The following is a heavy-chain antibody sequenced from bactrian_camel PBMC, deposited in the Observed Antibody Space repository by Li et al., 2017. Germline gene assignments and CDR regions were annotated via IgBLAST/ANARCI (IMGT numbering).Heavy chain of an antibody. J-gene: IGHJ4*01. CDR3: AAHAVSRCRLTVTRGRYGNY. V-gene: IGHV3S28*01. CDR2: IDGSGART. Sequence: LVESGGGSVQAGGSLRLSCAAAGNTFRFYYMAWFRQAPGKGHEWISAIDGSGARTYYTNSVKGRFTISRDNAKNTLYLQLNGLKPEDTATYFCAAHAVSRCRLTVTRGRYGNYWARGTQVTVS. D-gene: IGHD2*01. CDR1: GNTFRFYY.